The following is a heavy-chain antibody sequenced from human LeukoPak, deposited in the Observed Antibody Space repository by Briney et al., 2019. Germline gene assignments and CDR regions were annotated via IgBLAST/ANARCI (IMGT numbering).Heavy chain of an antibody. V-gene: IGHV4-34*01. CDR1: GGSFSGYY. D-gene: IGHD3-3*01. CDR3: ARQIFGVVDNLINWFDP. Sequence: PSETLSLTCAVYGGSFSGYYWSWIRQPPGKGLEWIGEINHSGSTNYNPSLKSRVTISVDTSKNQFSLKLGSVTAADTAVYYCARQIFGVVDNLINWFDPWGQGTLVTVSS. CDR2: INHSGST. J-gene: IGHJ5*02.